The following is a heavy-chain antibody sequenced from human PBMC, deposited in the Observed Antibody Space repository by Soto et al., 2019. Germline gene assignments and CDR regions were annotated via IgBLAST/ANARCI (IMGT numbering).Heavy chain of an antibody. CDR1: GYSFTRNW. J-gene: IGHJ4*02. D-gene: IGHD3-22*01. V-gene: IGHV5-51*01. CDR3: ARHPPTTLYDSSGYYTYYFDY. Sequence: GESLKISCKGSGYSFTRNWIGWVRQMPGKGPEWMGIIYPGNSDARYNPSFQGQVTISVDTSISTAYLQWNGLKASDTAMYYCARHPPTTLYDSSGYYTYYFDYWGKGTLVTVSS. CDR2: IYPGNSDA.